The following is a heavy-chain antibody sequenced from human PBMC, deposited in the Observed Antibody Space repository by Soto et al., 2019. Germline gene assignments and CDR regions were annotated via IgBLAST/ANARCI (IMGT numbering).Heavy chain of an antibody. CDR3: ARVRMGDYYDSSAYYRNDAFDM. V-gene: IGHV1-3*01. Sequence: ASVKVSCKASGYTLTKVAIHWVRQATGQRPEWMGWINAGNGNTEYSDSENLQGRVTITRDTSATTAYMELSSLRSQDTAVYYCARVRMGDYYDSSAYYRNDAFDMWGQRTMVTVSS. J-gene: IGHJ3*02. CDR1: GYTLTKVA. D-gene: IGHD3-22*01. CDR2: INAGNGNT.